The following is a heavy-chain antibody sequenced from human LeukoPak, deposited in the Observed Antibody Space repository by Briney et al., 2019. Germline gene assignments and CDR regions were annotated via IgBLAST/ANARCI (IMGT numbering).Heavy chain of an antibody. CDR2: IYYSGST. D-gene: IGHD6-19*01. CDR1: GGSISSSSYY. Sequence: SETLSLTCTVSGGSISSSSYYRGWIRQPPGKGLEWIGSIYYSGSTYYNPSLKSRVTISVDTSKNQFSLKLSSVTAADTAVYYCARGSGWFDPWGQGTLVTVSS. CDR3: ARGSGWFDP. V-gene: IGHV4-39*07. J-gene: IGHJ5*02.